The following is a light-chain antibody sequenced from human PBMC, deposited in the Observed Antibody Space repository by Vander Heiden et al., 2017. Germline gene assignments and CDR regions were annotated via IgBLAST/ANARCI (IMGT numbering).Light chain of an antibody. CDR1: SSNLGSNT. J-gene: IGLJ3*02. CDR2: SND. V-gene: IGLV1-44*01. CDR3: AGWDDSLSGWV. Sequence: QSVMPQPPSASGTPGQTVTISCSGSSSNLGSNTVKWYQQYPGTAPKLLVYSNDQRPSGVPDRFSGSKSGTSASLAIRGLQSEDEATYYCAGWDDSLSGWVFGGGTKLTVL.